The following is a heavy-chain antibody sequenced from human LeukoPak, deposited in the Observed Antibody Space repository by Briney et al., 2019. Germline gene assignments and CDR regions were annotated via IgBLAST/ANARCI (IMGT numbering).Heavy chain of an antibody. J-gene: IGHJ4*02. Sequence: GGSLRLSCAASGFTFSNYWMTWVRQAPGKGLELVANIKQDGSEKYYVDSVKGRFTISRDNAKNSLYLQMNSLRVEDTAVYYCAREWQGGIAAAGTRIEGDYWGQGTLVAVSS. CDR3: AREWQGGIAAAGTRIEGDY. V-gene: IGHV3-7*01. CDR2: IKQDGSEK. D-gene: IGHD6-13*01. CDR1: GFTFSNYW.